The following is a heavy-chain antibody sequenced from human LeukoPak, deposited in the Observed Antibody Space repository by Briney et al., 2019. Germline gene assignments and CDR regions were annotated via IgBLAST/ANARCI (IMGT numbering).Heavy chain of an antibody. CDR1: GFTASSNY. CDR3: ARSIQLWEPFDY. Sequence: GGSLRLSCAASGFTASSNYMRWVRQAPGKGLEWVSVIYTGGSTYYADSVKGRFTISRDNSKNTLYLQMTSLRAEDTAVYYCARSIQLWEPFDYWGQGTLVTVSS. V-gene: IGHV3-53*01. D-gene: IGHD5-18*01. CDR2: IYTGGST. J-gene: IGHJ4*02.